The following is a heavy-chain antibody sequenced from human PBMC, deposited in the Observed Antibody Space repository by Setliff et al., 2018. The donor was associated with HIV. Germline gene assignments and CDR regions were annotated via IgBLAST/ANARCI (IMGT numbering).Heavy chain of an antibody. D-gene: IGHD3-3*01. V-gene: IGHV4-59*01. CDR2: MYYSGNT. CDR1: GVSISNYY. Sequence: PSEPLSLTCTVSGVSISNYYWSWIRQPPGKGLEWIGYMYYSGNTNYNPSLKSRVTISVDTSKSQFSLKLNSVTAADTAVYYCARDQSDWFYWGQGTLVTVSS. J-gene: IGHJ4*02. CDR3: ARDQSDWFY.